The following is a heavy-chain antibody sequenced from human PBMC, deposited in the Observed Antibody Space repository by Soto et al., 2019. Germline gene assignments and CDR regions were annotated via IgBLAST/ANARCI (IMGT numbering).Heavy chain of an antibody. CDR1: GGSFSGYY. V-gene: IGHV4-34*01. Sequence: SETLSLTCAVYGGSFSGYYWSWIRQPPGKGLEWIGEINHSGSTNYNPSLKSRVTISVDTSKNQFSLKLSSVTAADTAVYYCARGERLDYGRNQSWSFDLPGRGPLLTLSS. CDR2: INHSGST. CDR3: ARGERLDYGRNQSWSFDL. J-gene: IGHJ2*01. D-gene: IGHD4-17*01.